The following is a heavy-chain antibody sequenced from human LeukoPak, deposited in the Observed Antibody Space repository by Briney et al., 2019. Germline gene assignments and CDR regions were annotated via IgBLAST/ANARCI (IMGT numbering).Heavy chain of an antibody. CDR3: ARAVAGYNWFDP. CDR2: IYTSGST. J-gene: IGHJ5*02. CDR1: GGSISSGSYY. D-gene: IGHD6-19*01. Sequence: SETLSLTCTVSGGSISSGSYYWSWIRQPAGKGLEWIGRIYTSGSTHYNPSLKSRVTISVDTSKNQFSLKLSSVTAADTAVYYCARAVAGYNWFDPWGQGTLVTVSS. V-gene: IGHV4-61*02.